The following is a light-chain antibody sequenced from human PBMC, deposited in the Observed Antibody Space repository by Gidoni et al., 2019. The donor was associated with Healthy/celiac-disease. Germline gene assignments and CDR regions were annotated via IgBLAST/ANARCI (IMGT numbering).Light chain of an antibody. V-gene: IGKV1-39*01. CDR2: AAS. Sequence: DIQMTQSPSSLSASVGDRVTITCRASQSISSYLNWYQQKPGKAPKLLIYAASILQSGVPSRFSGSGSGTDFTLTISSLQPEYFATYYCQQSYSTPLTFGGGTKVEIK. CDR1: QSISSY. CDR3: QQSYSTPLT. J-gene: IGKJ4*01.